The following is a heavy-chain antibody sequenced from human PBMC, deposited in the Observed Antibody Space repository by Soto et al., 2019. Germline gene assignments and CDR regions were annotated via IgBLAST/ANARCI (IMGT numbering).Heavy chain of an antibody. V-gene: IGHV3-30-3*01. D-gene: IGHD1-26*01. CDR1: GFTFSSYA. Sequence: QVQLVESGGGVVQPGRSLRLSCAASGFTFSSYAMHWVRQAPGTGLEWVAVISYDGSNKYYADSVKGRFTISRDNSKNTLYLQMNSLRAEDTAVYYCARLALGWELNRYYYYGMDVWGQGTTVTVSS. J-gene: IGHJ6*02. CDR3: ARLALGWELNRYYYYGMDV. CDR2: ISYDGSNK.